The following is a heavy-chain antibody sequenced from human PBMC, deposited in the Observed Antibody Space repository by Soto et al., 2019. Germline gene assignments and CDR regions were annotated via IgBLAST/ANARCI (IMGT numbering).Heavy chain of an antibody. J-gene: IGHJ4*02. CDR2: VGGSGSDT. D-gene: IGHD3-3*01. CDR3: AKRQSFDFWSGYLPFFDY. V-gene: IGHV3-23*01. Sequence: GGSLRLSCSASAINFRSYAMSWVRQAPGKGLEWASAVGGSGSDTYYADSVKGRFTISRDDSKNTLYLHMSSLRVEDTAIYYCAKRQSFDFWSGYLPFFDYWGQGTPVTVSS. CDR1: AINFRSYA.